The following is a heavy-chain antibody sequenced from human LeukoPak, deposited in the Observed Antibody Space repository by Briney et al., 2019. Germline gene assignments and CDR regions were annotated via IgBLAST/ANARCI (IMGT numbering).Heavy chain of an antibody. CDR1: GFTFSSYS. CDR2: INSDSIYI. V-gene: IGHV3-21*04. D-gene: IGHD2/OR15-2a*01. Sequence: GGSLRLSCAASGFTFSSYSMNWVRQAPGKGLEWVASINSDSIYIYYADSVRGRFTISRDNAKNTLYLQMNSLRAEDTAVYYCAKDHFFPWFDPWGQGTLVTVSS. CDR3: AKDHFFPWFDP. J-gene: IGHJ5*02.